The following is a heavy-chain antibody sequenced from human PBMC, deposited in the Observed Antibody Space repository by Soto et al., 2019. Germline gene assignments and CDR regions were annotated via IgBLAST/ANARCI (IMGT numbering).Heavy chain of an antibody. CDR1: GGSFSGYY. J-gene: IGHJ6*02. D-gene: IGHD6-19*01. V-gene: IGHV4-34*01. Sequence: SETLSLTCAVYGGSFSGYYWSWIRQPPGKGLEWIGEINHSGSTNYNPSLKSRVTISVDTSKNQFSLKLSSVTAADTAVYYCARGPYSSGWYYYYGMDVWGQGTTVTVSS. CDR3: ARGPYSSGWYYYYGMDV. CDR2: INHSGST.